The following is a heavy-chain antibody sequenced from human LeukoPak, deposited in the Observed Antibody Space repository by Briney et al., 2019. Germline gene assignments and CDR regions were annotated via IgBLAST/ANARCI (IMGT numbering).Heavy chain of an antibody. Sequence: KPSETLSLTCTVSGGSVSSGSYYWSWIRQPPGKGLEWIGCIYYSGSTNYNPSLKSRVTISVDTSKNQFSLKLSSVTAADTAVYYCARGGNYYDSSGYYPYLFDYWGQGTLVTVSS. CDR1: GGSVSSGSYY. D-gene: IGHD3-22*01. CDR2: IYYSGST. V-gene: IGHV4-61*01. CDR3: ARGGNYYDSSGYYPYLFDY. J-gene: IGHJ4*02.